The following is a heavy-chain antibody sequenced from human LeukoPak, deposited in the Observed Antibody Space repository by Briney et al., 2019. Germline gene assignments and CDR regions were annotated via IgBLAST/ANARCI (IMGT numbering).Heavy chain of an antibody. Sequence: PGRSLRLSCAASGFTFSSYAMHWVRQAPGKGLEWVGRIKRKSDGGATDYAAPVKGRFTISRDDSKNTLYLQMNSLKTEDTALYYCTKEDYGNYVSPHWGQGTLVTVSS. J-gene: IGHJ4*02. D-gene: IGHD4-11*01. V-gene: IGHV3-15*01. CDR1: GFTFSSYA. CDR2: IKRKSDGGAT. CDR3: TKEDYGNYVSPH.